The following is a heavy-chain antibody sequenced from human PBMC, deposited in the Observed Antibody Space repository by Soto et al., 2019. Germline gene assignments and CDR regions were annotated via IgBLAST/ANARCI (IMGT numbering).Heavy chain of an antibody. Sequence: SETLSLTCTVSGDSLSTYYLNWIRQPPGKGLEWFGFIYHTGSTNYNPSLKSRVTISVDTSKNQFSLKLSSVTAADTAVYYCARSYYYDSGGYKNDALDIWGQGTMVT. CDR2: IYHTGST. CDR3: ARSYYYDSGGYKNDALDI. CDR1: GDSLSTYY. J-gene: IGHJ3*02. V-gene: IGHV4-59*01. D-gene: IGHD3-22*01.